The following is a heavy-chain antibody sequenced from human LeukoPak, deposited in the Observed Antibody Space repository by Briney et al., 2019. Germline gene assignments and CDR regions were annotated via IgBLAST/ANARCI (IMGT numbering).Heavy chain of an antibody. CDR3: AKAEPEN. CDR1: GFTFSSNG. V-gene: IGHV3-33*06. Sequence: PGGSLRLSCAASGFTFSSNGMHWVRQAPGKGLEWVAVIWYDGSNKYYADSVKGRFTISRDNSKNTLYLQMNSLRAEDTAVYYCAKAEPENWGQGTLVTVSS. CDR2: IWYDGSNK. J-gene: IGHJ4*02.